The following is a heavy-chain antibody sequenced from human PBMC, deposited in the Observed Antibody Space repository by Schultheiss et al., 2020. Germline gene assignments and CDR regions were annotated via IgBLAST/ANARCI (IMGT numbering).Heavy chain of an antibody. V-gene: IGHV3-33*01. CDR2: IWYDGSNK. D-gene: IGHD2-21*02. CDR3: AREMWTYCGGDCSAAADY. Sequence: GSLRLSCAASGFTFSSYGMHWVRQAPGKGLEWVAVIWYDGSNKYYADFVKGRFTISRENAKNSLYLQMNSLRAGDTAVYYCAREMWTYCGGDCSAAADYWGQGTLVTVSS. J-gene: IGHJ4*02. CDR1: GFTFSSYG.